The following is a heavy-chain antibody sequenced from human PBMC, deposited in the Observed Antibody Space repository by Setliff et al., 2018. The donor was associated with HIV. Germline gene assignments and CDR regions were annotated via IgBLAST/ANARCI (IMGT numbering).Heavy chain of an antibody. CDR3: ARDGGEY. J-gene: IGHJ4*02. V-gene: IGHV3-53*01. Sequence: GGSLRLSCAASGLTDTYNYMSWVRQAPGKGLEWVSVIYAGGSTYYADSVKGRFTISRDNSKNMLYLQMDSLRAEDTAVYYCARDGGEYWGQGTLVTVSS. D-gene: IGHD3-16*01. CDR1: GLTDTYNY. CDR2: IYAGGST.